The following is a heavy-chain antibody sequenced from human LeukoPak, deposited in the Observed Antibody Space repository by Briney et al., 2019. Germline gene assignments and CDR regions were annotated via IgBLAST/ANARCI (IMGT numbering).Heavy chain of an antibody. D-gene: IGHD6-13*01. J-gene: IGHJ4*02. CDR3: ARDQAGLDY. CDR2: TYYRCKWYN. CDR1: GHSVSSNSAA. V-gene: IGHV6-1*01. Sequence: SHTLSLTCAISGHSVSSNSAAWNSIRQSPSRGLEWMGRTYYRCKWYNDYAVSVKSRISIKPDTSKNQFSLQLNSVTPEDTAVYYCARDQAGLDYWGQGTLVTVSS.